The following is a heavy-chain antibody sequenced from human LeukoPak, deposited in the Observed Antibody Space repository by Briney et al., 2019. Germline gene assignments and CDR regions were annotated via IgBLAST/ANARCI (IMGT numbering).Heavy chain of an antibody. CDR1: GGSFSGYY. D-gene: IGHD2-2*02. CDR3: ARGGYCSSTSCYTTWFDP. CDR2: INHSAST. J-gene: IGHJ5*02. V-gene: IGHV4-34*01. Sequence: PSETLSLTCAVYGGSFSGYYWSWIRQPPGKGLEWIGEINHSASTNYNPSLKSRVTISVDTSKNQFSLKLSSVTAADTAVYYCARGGYCSSTSCYTTWFDPWGQGTLVTVSS.